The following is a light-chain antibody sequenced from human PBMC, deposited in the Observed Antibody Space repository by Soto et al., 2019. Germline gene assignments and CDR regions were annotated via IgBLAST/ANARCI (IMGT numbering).Light chain of an antibody. CDR1: SGHSSYA. CDR3: QTWGTDTYVI. V-gene: IGLV4-69*01. CDR2: LNSDGSQ. Sequence: QLVLTQSPSASASLGASVKLTCTLSSGHSSYAIAWHQQLPEKGPRFLMKLNSDGSQNNGDVIPDRFSGYRSGAEGYLTISSLQSEDEADYYCQTWGTDTYVIFGGGTKVTVL. J-gene: IGLJ2*01.